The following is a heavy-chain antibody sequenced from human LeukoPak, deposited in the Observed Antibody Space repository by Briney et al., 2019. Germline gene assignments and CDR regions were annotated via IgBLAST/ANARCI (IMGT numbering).Heavy chain of an antibody. V-gene: IGHV4-4*02. J-gene: IGHJ4*02. Sequence: SETLSLTCGVSGGSITNTNYWTWVRQPPGKGLEWIGEVNLQGSTNYNPSLMGRGAIAVDTSENHISLQLTSVTAADTAVYYCAREGGPYRPLDYSGQGTLVTVSS. CDR1: GGSITNTNY. CDR3: AREGGPYRPLDY. CDR2: VNLQGST.